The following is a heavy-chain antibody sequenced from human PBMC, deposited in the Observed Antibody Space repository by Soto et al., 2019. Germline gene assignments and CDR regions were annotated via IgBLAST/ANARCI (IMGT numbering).Heavy chain of an antibody. J-gene: IGHJ4*02. CDR2: IWYDGSNK. D-gene: IGHD2-15*01. CDR3: ARGEYCSGGSCYKELGY. V-gene: IGHV3-33*01. CDR1: GFTFSSYG. Sequence: ESGGGVVQPGRSLRLSCAASGFTFSSYGMHWVRQAPGKGLEWVAVIWYDGSNKYYADSVKGRFTISRDNSKNTLYLQMNSLRAEDTAVYHCARGEYCSGGSCYKELGYWGQGTLVTVSS.